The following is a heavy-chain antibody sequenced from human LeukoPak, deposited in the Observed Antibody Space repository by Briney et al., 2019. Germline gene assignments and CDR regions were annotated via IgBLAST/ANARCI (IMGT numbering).Heavy chain of an antibody. CDR3: ARDHGISSSPAV. CDR2: INPNSGGT. V-gene: IGHV1-2*02. CDR1: GYTFTGYY. D-gene: IGHD6-13*01. J-gene: IGHJ6*04. Sequence: ASVKVSCKASGYTFTGYYIHWVRQAPGQGLEWMGWINPNSGGTNYAQKFQGRVTMTRDTSISTAYMDLSRPRSDDTAVYYCARDHGISSSPAVWGKGTTVTVSS.